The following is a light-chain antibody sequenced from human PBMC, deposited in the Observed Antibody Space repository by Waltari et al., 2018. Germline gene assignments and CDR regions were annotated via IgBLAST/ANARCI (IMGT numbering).Light chain of an antibody. V-gene: IGLV2-14*03. CDR2: DVS. J-gene: IGLJ2*01. Sequence: QSALTQPASVSGSPEQSIPISCPGTSSDVGAYTYFSCYQQRPGKAPKLMIFDVSNRPSWVANRFSGSKSGNTASLTISGLQAEDEADYYCSSYISSSTLELFGGGTSLTVL. CDR1: SSDVGAYTY. CDR3: SSYISSSTLEL.